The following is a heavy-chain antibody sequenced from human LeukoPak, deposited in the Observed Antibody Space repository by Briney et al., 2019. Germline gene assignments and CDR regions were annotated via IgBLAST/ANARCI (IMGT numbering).Heavy chain of an antibody. CDR3: ARGGGYSYGFWGNPGDNWFDP. CDR1: GGSISSYY. J-gene: IGHJ5*02. D-gene: IGHD5-18*01. V-gene: IGHV4-59*01. CDR2: IYYSGST. Sequence: SETLSLTCSVSGGSISSYYWSWIRQPPGKGLEWIGYIYYSGSTNYNPSLKSRVTISVDTSKNQFSLKLSSVTAADTAVYYCARGGGYSYGFWGNPGDNWFDPWGQGTLVTVS.